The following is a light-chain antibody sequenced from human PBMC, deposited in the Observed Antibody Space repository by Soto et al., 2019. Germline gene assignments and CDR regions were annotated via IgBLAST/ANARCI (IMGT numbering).Light chain of an antibody. CDR2: GAS. V-gene: IGKV1-9*01. J-gene: IGKJ3*01. Sequence: DIQLTQSPSFLSASVGDRVTITCRASQGIRSYLAWYQQRPGKAPELLIYGASTLRPGGASRFSGSGSGTEFTLTISSLQPEDFATYFCQQLNTFPPFFTVGHGTKVDIK. CDR1: QGIRSY. CDR3: QQLNTFPPFFT.